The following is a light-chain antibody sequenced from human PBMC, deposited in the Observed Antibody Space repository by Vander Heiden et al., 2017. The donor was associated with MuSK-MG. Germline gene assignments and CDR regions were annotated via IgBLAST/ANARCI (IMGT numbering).Light chain of an antibody. CDR2: AAS. Sequence: DIQMTQSPSSLSASVGDRVTITCRASQSISSYLNWYQQKPGKAPKLLIYAASSLQSGVPSRFSGTGSGTDFTLTISSLQPEDFATYYCQQSYCTPPYTFGQGTKLXIK. CDR1: QSISSY. CDR3: QQSYCTPPYT. J-gene: IGKJ2*01. V-gene: IGKV1-39*01.